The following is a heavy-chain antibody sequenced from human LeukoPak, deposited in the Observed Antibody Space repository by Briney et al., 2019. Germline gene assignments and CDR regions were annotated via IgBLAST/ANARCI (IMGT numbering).Heavy chain of an antibody. CDR2: IRYDGSNK. CDR3: ARELVGATLYDY. CDR1: GFTFSSYG. J-gene: IGHJ4*02. D-gene: IGHD1-26*01. V-gene: IGHV3-30*02. Sequence: GGSLRLSCAASGFTFSSYGMHWVRQAPGKGLEWVAFIRYDGSNKYYADSVKGRFTISRDNAKNSLYLQMNSLRAEDTAVYYCARELVGATLYDYWGQGTLVTVSS.